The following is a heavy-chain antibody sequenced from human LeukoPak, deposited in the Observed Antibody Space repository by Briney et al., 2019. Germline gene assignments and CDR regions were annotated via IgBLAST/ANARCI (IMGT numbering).Heavy chain of an antibody. CDR3: ARGHIAAAKYYFDY. CDR1: GGSITSGRW. D-gene: IGHD6-13*01. Sequence: SGTLSLTCAVSGGSITSGRWWTWVRQSPGKGLEWIGEIYHSGSTSYNPSLTGRVTISVDTSKNQFSLKLSSVTAADTAVYYCARGHIAAAKYYFDYWGQGTLVTVSS. J-gene: IGHJ4*02. V-gene: IGHV4-4*02. CDR2: IYHSGST.